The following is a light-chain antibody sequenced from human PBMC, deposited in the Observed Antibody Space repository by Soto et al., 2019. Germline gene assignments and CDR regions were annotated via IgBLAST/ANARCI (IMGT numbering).Light chain of an antibody. CDR1: SSNIGAVYD. CDR3: QSYDIRLSGWV. Sequence: QSVLTQPPSVSGAPGQRVTISCTGSSSNIGAVYDVHWYQQLPGTAPKLLIYGNSNRPSGVPDRFSGSKSGTSASLAITGLQAEDEADYYCQSYDIRLSGWVFGGGTKLTVL. CDR2: GNS. J-gene: IGLJ3*02. V-gene: IGLV1-40*01.